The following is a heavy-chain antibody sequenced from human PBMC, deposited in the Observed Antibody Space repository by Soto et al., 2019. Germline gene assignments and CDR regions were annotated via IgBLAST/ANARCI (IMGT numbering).Heavy chain of an antibody. V-gene: IGHV4-61*01. CDR2: IYYSGST. CDR3: ARHDYGDYGGEFDY. CDR1: GGSISSGNYY. J-gene: IGHJ4*02. Sequence: PSETLSLTCTVSGGSISSGNYYWSWIRQHPGKGLEWIGYIYYSGSTNYNPSLKSRVTISVDTSKNQFSLKLSSVTAADTAVYYCARHDYGDYGGEFDYWGQGTLVTVSS. D-gene: IGHD4-17*01.